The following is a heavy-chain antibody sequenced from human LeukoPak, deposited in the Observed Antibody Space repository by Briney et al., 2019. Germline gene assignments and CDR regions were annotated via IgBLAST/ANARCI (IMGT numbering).Heavy chain of an antibody. J-gene: IGHJ4*02. CDR3: ARDGDYYGSGNFDY. CDR2: MNPNSGNT. CDR1: GYTFTNYD. D-gene: IGHD3-10*01. Sequence: GASVKVSCKTSGYTFTNYDINWVRQATGQGLEWMGWMNPNSGNTGYAQKFQGRVTITRDTSISTAYMELSSLRSEDTAVYYCARDGDYYGSGNFDYWGQGTLVTVSP. V-gene: IGHV1-8*03.